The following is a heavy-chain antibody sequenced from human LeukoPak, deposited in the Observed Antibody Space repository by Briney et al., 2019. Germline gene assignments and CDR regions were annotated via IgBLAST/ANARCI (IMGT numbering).Heavy chain of an antibody. CDR1: GYTFTGYY. J-gene: IGHJ4*02. Sequence: ASVKVSCKASGYTFTGYYMHWVRQAPGQGLEWVGWMNPNSGVTGYAQNFQGRVTMTRDTSISTAYMELSSLTSDDTAVYYCTRGAGTSWFDYWGQGSLVTVSS. V-gene: IGHV1-2*02. CDR2: MNPNSGVT. CDR3: TRGAGTSWFDY. D-gene: IGHD2-2*01.